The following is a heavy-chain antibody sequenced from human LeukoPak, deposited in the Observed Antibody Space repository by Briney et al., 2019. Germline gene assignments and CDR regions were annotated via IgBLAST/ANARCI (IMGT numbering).Heavy chain of an antibody. CDR2: ISSSSSYI. V-gene: IGHV3-21*01. J-gene: IGHJ4*02. D-gene: IGHD6-19*01. CDR1: GFTFSSYS. Sequence: PGGSLRLSCAASGFTFSSYSMNWVRQAPGKGLEWVSSISSSSSYIYYADSLKGRFTISRDNDKNLLYLQMNSLRVEDTAVYYCARDSVGYSSGWFEKWGQGTLVTVSS. CDR3: ARDSVGYSSGWFEK.